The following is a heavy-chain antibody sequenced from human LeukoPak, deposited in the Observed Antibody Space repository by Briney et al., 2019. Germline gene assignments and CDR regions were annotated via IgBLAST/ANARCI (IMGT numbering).Heavy chain of an antibody. Sequence: GGSLRLSCAASGFTFSSYAMSWVRQAPGKGLEWVSAISGSGGSTYYADSVKGRFTISRDNSKNTLYLQMNSLRAVDTAVYYCAKDLSRSRSFDYWGQGTLVTVSS. CDR2: ISGSGGST. V-gene: IGHV3-23*01. J-gene: IGHJ4*02. CDR3: AKDLSRSRSFDY. CDR1: GFTFSSYA.